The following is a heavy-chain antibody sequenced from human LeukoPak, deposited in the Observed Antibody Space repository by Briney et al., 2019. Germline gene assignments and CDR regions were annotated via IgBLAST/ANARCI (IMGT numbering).Heavy chain of an antibody. V-gene: IGHV3-43*01. CDR3: TKERLKYFEY. CDR2: ITWDGGST. CDR1: GFTFSSYE. Sequence: GGSLRLSCAASGFTFSSYEMNWVRQAPGKGLEWVSLITWDGGSTYYAHSVKGRFTISRDNSKNSLYLQMNSLRTEDTALYFCTKERLKYFEYWGQGTLITVSS. J-gene: IGHJ4*02.